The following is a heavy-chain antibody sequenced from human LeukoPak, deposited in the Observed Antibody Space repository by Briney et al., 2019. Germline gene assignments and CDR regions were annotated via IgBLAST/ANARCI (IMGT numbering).Heavy chain of an antibody. CDR1: GFPFSSHA. D-gene: IGHD3-22*01. V-gene: IGHV3-23*01. CDR2: TSGSGRTT. CDR3: ARGFDSRFFND. Sequence: TGGSLRLSCAVSGFPFSSHAMSWVRQTPERGLEWVSATSGSGRTTYYAESVKGRFTISRDNAKNSLYLQMNSLRAEDTAVYYCARGFDSRFFNDWGQGTLVTVSS. J-gene: IGHJ4*02.